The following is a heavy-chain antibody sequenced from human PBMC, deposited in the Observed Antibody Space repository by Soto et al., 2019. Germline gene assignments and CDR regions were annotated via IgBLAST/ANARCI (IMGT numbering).Heavy chain of an antibody. J-gene: IGHJ6*02. D-gene: IGHD3-10*01. CDR2: INPSGGST. CDR1: GYTFTSYY. Sequence: QVQLVQSGAEVKKPGASVKVSCKASGYTFTSYYMHWVRQAPGQGLEWMGIINPSGGSTSYAQKFQGRVTMTRDTSTSTVYMELSSLRSEDTAVYYCARDSISESITMVRGVIMGYYYYGMDVWGQGTTVTVSS. V-gene: IGHV1-46*01. CDR3: ARDSISESITMVRGVIMGYYYYGMDV.